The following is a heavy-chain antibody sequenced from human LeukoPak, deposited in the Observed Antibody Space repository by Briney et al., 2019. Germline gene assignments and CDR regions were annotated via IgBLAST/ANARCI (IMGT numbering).Heavy chain of an antibody. Sequence: GGSLRLSCAASGFSFSNYAMNWVRQTPGKGLEWVSLIYSGGNTHYANSVKGRFTISRDNSKNTLYLQMNNLRAEDTAVYYCARDGAAAVPRWGQGTLVTVSS. D-gene: IGHD6-13*01. V-gene: IGHV3-53*01. CDR2: IYSGGNT. CDR3: ARDGAAAVPR. J-gene: IGHJ4*02. CDR1: GFSFSNYA.